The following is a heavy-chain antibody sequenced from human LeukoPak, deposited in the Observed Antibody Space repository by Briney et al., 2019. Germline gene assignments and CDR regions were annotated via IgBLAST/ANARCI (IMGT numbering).Heavy chain of an antibody. CDR1: GGTFSSYA. J-gene: IGHJ4*02. Sequence: GASVKVSCKASGGTFSSYAISWVRQAPGQGLEWMGGIIPIFGTANYAQKFQGRVTITTDESTSTAYMELSSLRSEDTAVYYCARDPNDSSGYSPPYFDYWGQGTLVTVSS. CDR2: IIPIFGTA. CDR3: ARDPNDSSGYSPPYFDY. V-gene: IGHV1-69*05. D-gene: IGHD3-22*01.